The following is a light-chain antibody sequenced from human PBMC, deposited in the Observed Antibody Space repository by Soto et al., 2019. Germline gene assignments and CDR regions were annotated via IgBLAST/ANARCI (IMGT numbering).Light chain of an antibody. CDR3: SSYTSSRNYV. CDR1: SSDVGGYNY. V-gene: IGLV2-14*01. J-gene: IGLJ1*01. Sequence: QSVLTQPASVSGSPGQSITISCTGTSSDVGGYNYVSWYQQHPGKAPKLMIYDVSNRPSGVSNRFSGSKSGNTASLTIFGLQAEDEADYYCSSYTSSRNYVFGTGTKVTVL. CDR2: DVS.